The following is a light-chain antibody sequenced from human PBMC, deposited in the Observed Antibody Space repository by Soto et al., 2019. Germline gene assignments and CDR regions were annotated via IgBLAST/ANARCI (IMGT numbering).Light chain of an antibody. J-gene: IGKJ5*01. Sequence: EIVMTQSAATLSVSPGERATLSCRASQSVSSNLAWYQQKRGQAPRLLIYGASTRATGIPARFSGSGSGTEFTLTINSLQSEDFAVYYCQQYNNWPPITFGQGTRLEIK. CDR3: QQYNNWPPIT. CDR1: QSVSSN. V-gene: IGKV3-15*01. CDR2: GAS.